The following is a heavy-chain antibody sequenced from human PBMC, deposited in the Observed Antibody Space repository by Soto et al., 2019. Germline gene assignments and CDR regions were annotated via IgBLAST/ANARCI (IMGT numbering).Heavy chain of an antibody. CDR1: GGTFSSYA. CDR2: IIPIFGTA. Sequence: SVKVSWNASGGTFSSYAISWVRQAPGQGLEWMGGIIPIFGTANYAQKFQGRVTMTEDTSTDTAYMELSSLRSEDTAVYYCATGIAAAGPEFDYWGQGTLVTVSP. D-gene: IGHD6-13*01. CDR3: ATGIAAAGPEFDY. V-gene: IGHV1-69*06. J-gene: IGHJ4*02.